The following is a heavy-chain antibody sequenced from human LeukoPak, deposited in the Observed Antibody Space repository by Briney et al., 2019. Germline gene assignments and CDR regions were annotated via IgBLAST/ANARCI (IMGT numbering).Heavy chain of an antibody. J-gene: IGHJ4*02. CDR1: GFSVSTNY. V-gene: IGHV3-53*01. CDR3: ARDRRGYSYGHFDN. D-gene: IGHD5-18*01. CDR2: IYRSDST. Sequence: SGGSLRLSCAASGFSVSTNYMSWVRQAPGKGLEWVSVIYRSDSTYYADSVKGRFTISRDNSKNTLYLQMNGLRGEDTAVYYCARDRRGYSYGHFDNWGQRSLVTVSS.